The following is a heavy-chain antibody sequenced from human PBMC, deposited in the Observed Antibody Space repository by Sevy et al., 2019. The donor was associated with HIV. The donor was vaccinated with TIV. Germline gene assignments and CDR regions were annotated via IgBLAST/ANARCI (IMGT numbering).Heavy chain of an antibody. D-gene: IGHD5-12*01. CDR2: IGTAGDT. CDR3: ARELRDGYNHYSFDI. V-gene: IGHV3-13*01. CDR1: GFTFSSYD. J-gene: IGHJ3*02. Sequence: GGSLRLSCAASGFTFSSYDMHWVRQATGKGLEWVSAIGTAGDTYYPGSVKGGFTISRENAKNSLYLQMNSLRAGDTAVYYCARELRDGYNHYSFDIWGQGTMVTVSS.